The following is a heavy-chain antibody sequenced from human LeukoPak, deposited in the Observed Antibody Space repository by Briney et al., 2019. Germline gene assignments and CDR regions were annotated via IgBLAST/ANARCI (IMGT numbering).Heavy chain of an antibody. J-gene: IGHJ4*02. CDR1: GGSISSGSYW. D-gene: IGHD4-17*01. CDR2: IYTSGST. Sequence: SETLSLTCTVSGGSISSGSYWWSWIRQPAGKGLQWIGRIYTSGSTNYNPSLKSRVTISVDTSKNQLSLRLDSVTAADTAVYYCARDRTKHTVTTHFDLWGQGSLVVVSS. V-gene: IGHV4-61*02. CDR3: ARDRTKHTVTTHFDL.